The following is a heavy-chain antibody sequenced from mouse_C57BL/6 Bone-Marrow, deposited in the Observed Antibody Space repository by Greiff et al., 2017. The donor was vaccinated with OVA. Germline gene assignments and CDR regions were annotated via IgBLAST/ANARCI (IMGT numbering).Heavy chain of an antibody. J-gene: IGHJ3*01. D-gene: IGHD2-3*01. CDR1: GYAFSSSW. Sequence: VQLQQSGPELVKPGASVKISCKASGYAFSSSWMNWVKQRPGKGLEWIGRIYPGDGDTNYNGKFKGKATLTADKSSSTAYMQLSSLTSEDSAVYFCARGDGYRAWFAYWGQGTLVTVSA. V-gene: IGHV1-82*01. CDR2: IYPGDGDT. CDR3: ARGDGYRAWFAY.